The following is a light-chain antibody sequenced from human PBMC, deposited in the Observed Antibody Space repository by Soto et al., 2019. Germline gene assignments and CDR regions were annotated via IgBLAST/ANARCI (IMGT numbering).Light chain of an antibody. CDR1: SSDVGDYDY. J-gene: IGLJ2*01. Sequence: QSALTQPASVSGSPGQSITISCTGTSSDVGDYDYVSWYQQYPGQAPKLMIFDVSNRPSGVSTRFSGSKSGNTASLTISGLQAEDEADYYCSSYTSSSTVVFGGGTKLTVL. CDR3: SSYTSSSTVV. CDR2: DVS. V-gene: IGLV2-14*01.